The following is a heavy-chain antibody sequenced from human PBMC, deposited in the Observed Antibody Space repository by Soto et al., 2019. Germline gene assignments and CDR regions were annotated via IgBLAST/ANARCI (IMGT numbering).Heavy chain of an antibody. J-gene: IGHJ4*02. CDR1: GFTFSDYW. CDR3: GGDASGWSVY. Sequence: EVQLVESGGGLVQPGGSLRISCAASGFTFSDYWMSWVRQAPGKGLEWVANMKQDGSEKFYVDSVKGRFTISRDNAKEAWFLQMNRLGDEGTAVVFCGGDASGWSVYWGQGTLVTVSS. CDR2: MKQDGSEK. D-gene: IGHD6-19*01. V-gene: IGHV3-7*04.